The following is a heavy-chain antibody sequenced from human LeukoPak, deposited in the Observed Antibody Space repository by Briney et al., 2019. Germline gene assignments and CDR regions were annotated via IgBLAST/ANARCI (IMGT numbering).Heavy chain of an antibody. J-gene: IGHJ6*03. CDR2: IRYDGSNK. D-gene: IGHD5-18*01. Sequence: GGSLRLSCAASGFTFSSYGMHWVRQAPGEGLEWVAFIRYDGSNKYYADSVKGRFTISRDNSKNTLYLQMNSLRAEDTAVYYCAKDHLDPVPDTAMAYYYYYYMDVWGKGTTVTVSS. V-gene: IGHV3-30*02. CDR3: AKDHLDPVPDTAMAYYYYYYMDV. CDR1: GFTFSSYG.